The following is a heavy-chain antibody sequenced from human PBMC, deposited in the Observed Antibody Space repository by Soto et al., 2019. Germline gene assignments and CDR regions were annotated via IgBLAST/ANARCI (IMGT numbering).Heavy chain of an antibody. CDR1: GFTFSSYG. CDR2: IWYDGSNK. Sequence: QVQLVESGGGVVQPGRSLRLSCAASGFTFSSYGMHWVRQAPGKGLEWVAVIWYDGSNKYYADSVKGRFTISRDNSKNTLYLQMNSLGAEDTAVYYCARDTVAGTGDYYYGMDVWGQGTTVTVSS. J-gene: IGHJ6*02. CDR3: ARDTVAGTGDYYYGMDV. V-gene: IGHV3-33*01. D-gene: IGHD6-19*01.